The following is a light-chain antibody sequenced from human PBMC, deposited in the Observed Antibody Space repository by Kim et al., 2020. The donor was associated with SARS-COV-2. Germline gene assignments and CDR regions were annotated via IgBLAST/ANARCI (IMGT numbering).Light chain of an antibody. CDR3: ETWDSPTHWV. J-gene: IGLJ3*02. CDR2: VEGSGNY. CDR1: SGHSNYI. Sequence: VKLTCTLSSGHSNYIIAGHQQQQGKAPRYLMRVEGSGNYDMGSGIPDRFSGSSSGPDRYLTILNLQSEDEADYYCETWDSPTHWVFGGGTKLTVL. V-gene: IGLV4-60*03.